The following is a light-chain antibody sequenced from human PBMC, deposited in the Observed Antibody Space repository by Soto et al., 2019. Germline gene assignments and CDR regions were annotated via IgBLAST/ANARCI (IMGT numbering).Light chain of an antibody. CDR2: EVN. Sequence: SALTQPPSASGSPRQSVAISCTGTSSDVGGYNYVSWYQQHPGKAPKLMIYEVNKRPSGVPDRFSGSKSGNTASLIVSGLQAEDEADYYCSSYAGSSNVFGTGTKVTV. V-gene: IGLV2-8*01. CDR3: SSYAGSSNV. CDR1: SSDVGGYNY. J-gene: IGLJ1*01.